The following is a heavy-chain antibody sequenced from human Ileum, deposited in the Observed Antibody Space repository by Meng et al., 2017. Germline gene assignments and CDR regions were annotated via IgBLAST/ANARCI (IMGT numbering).Heavy chain of an antibody. CDR3: TRERSWSDFGYFDD. J-gene: IGHJ4*02. V-gene: IGHV4-61*01. D-gene: IGHD1-26*01. CDR2: VYYNGVT. Sequence: VKMKESGPGLVGPSETLSLTCTVHGDSVRSSCCYWSWIRQSAGKGLEWIGYVYYNGVTNYNPSLRSRITTSIDTSKNQFSLKLSSVTAADTALYYCTRERSWSDFGYFDDWGRGTLVTVSS. CDR1: GDSVRSSCCY.